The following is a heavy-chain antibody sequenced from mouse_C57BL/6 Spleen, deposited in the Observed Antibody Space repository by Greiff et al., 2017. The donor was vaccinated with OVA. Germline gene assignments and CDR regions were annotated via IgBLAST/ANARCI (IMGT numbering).Heavy chain of an antibody. Sequence: EVKVEESEGGLVQPGSSMKLSCTASGFTFSDYYMAWVRQVPEKGLEWVANINYDGSSTYYLDSLKSRFIISRDNAKNILYLQMSSLKSEDTATYYCARFRSPWYFDVWGTGTTVTVSS. D-gene: IGHD1-1*01. J-gene: IGHJ1*03. CDR3: ARFRSPWYFDV. CDR2: INYDGSST. CDR1: GFTFSDYY. V-gene: IGHV5-16*01.